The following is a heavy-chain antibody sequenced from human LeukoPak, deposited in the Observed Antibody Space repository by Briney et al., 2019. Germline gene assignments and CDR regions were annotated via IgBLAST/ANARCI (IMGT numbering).Heavy chain of an antibody. CDR2: IKSKTDGGTT. Sequence: GGSLRLSCAASGFTFSNAWMSWVRQAPGKGLEWVGRIKSKTDGGTTDYAAPVKGRFTISRDDSKNTLYLQMNSLKTEDTAVYYCTTAVRNSWYYFDYWGQGTLVTVSS. CDR1: GFTFSNAW. V-gene: IGHV3-15*01. CDR3: TTAVRNSWYYFDY. J-gene: IGHJ4*02. D-gene: IGHD6-13*01.